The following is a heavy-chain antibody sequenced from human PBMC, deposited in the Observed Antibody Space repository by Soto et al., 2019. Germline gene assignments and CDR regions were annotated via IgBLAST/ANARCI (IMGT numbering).Heavy chain of an antibody. Sequence: QITLKESGPTLVKPTQTLTLTCTFSGFSLSTSGVGVGWIRQPPGKALEWLALIYWDDDKRYSPSLKKRLIITNDTSKNQVVLTMTNMDPVDTGTYYCARKFCRSSSCPYYFDYWGQGTLVTVSS. CDR1: GFSLSTSGVG. J-gene: IGHJ4*02. D-gene: IGHD2-2*01. CDR2: IYWDDDK. V-gene: IGHV2-5*02. CDR3: ARKFCRSSSCPYYFDY.